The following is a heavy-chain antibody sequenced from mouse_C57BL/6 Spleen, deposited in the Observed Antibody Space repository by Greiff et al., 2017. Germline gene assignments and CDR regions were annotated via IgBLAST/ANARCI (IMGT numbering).Heavy chain of an antibody. J-gene: IGHJ2*01. CDR1: GYAFSSYW. V-gene: IGHV1-80*01. D-gene: IGHD2-4*01. CDR2: FYPGDGDT. CDR3: ARRYYDPFDY. Sequence: QVHVKQSGAELVKPGASVTISCKVSGYAFSSYWLNWVKQRPGKGLQGIGQFYPGDGDTNYNGKFKGKATLTADKSSSTAYMQLSSLTSEDAAVYFCARRYYDPFDYWGQGTTLTVSS.